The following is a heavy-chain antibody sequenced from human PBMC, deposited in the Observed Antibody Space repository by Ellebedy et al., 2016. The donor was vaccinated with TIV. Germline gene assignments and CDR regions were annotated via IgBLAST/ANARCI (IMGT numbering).Heavy chain of an antibody. CDR3: ARKYSGFDY. Sequence: GESLKISCAASGFTFSSYWMSWVRQAPGKGLEWVANIMPDGSDKYYVDSLKGRFTISRDNAKNSLYLQMNSLRAEDTAMYYCARKYSGFDYWGQGTLITVSS. CDR1: GFTFSSYW. D-gene: IGHD5-18*01. V-gene: IGHV3-7*01. CDR2: IMPDGSDK. J-gene: IGHJ4*02.